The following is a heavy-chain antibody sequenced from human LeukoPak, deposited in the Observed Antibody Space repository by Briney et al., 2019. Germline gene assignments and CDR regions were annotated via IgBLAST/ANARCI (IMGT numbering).Heavy chain of an antibody. CDR2: IKQDGSEK. V-gene: IGHV3-7*01. D-gene: IGHD2-2*02. Sequence: PGGSLRLSCAASGFTFSSHWMSWVRRAPGKGLEWVANIKQDGSEKYYVDSVKGRFTISRDNAKNSLYLQMNSLRAEDTAVYYCAREVGYCSSTSCYTGAAFDPWGQGTLVTVSS. J-gene: IGHJ5*02. CDR3: AREVGYCSSTSCYTGAAFDP. CDR1: GFTFSSHW.